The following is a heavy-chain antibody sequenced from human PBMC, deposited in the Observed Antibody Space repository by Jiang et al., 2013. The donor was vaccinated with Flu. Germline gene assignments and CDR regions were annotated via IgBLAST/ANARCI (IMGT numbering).Heavy chain of an antibody. V-gene: IGHV3-33*01. CDR1: GFTFSSYG. J-gene: IGHJ4*02. CDR2: IWYDGSNK. Sequence: LRLSCAASGFTFSSYGMHWVRQAPGKGLEWVAVIWYDGSNKYYADSVKGRFTISRDNSKNTLYLQMNSLRAEDTAVYYCARDIDSSGSDYWGQGTLVTVSS. CDR3: ARDIDSSGSDY. D-gene: IGHD6-19*01.